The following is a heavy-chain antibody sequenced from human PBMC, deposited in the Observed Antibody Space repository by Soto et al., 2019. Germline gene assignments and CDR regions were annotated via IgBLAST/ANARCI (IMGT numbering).Heavy chain of an antibody. J-gene: IGHJ4*02. CDR2: IDHDGPT. Sequence: HPGGSLRLSCAGSGFTFSNYWMHWFRQAPGKGLEWVSRIDHDGPTDYADSVRGRFTISRDNAENTLYLQMNSLRPEDTAVYYCVRDSHGDYWGQGTLVTVSS. CDR3: VRDSHGDY. V-gene: IGHV3-74*01. CDR1: GFTFSNYW.